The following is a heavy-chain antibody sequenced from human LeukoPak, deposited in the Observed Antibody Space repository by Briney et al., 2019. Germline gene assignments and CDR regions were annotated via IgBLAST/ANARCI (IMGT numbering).Heavy chain of an antibody. J-gene: IGHJ1*01. CDR1: GGSFSNYY. CDR2: INHSGST. CDR3: ARQGGSYYFKYFQH. D-gene: IGHD1-26*01. V-gene: IGHV4-34*01. Sequence: SETLSLTCVVYGGSFSNYYWNWIRQPPGKGLEWIGEINHSGSTNYNPSLKSRVTISVDTSKNQFSLKLSSVTAADTAVCYCARQGGSYYFKYFQHWGQGTLVTVSS.